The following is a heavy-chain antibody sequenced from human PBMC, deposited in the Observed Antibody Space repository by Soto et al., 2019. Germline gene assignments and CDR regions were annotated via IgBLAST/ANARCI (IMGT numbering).Heavy chain of an antibody. J-gene: IGHJ5*02. V-gene: IGHV4-59*01. CDR1: CGSISSYY. Sequence: SETLSLTCTVSCGSISSYYWSWIRQPPGKGLEWIGYIYYSGSTNYNPSLKSRVTISVDTSKNQFSLKLSSVTAADTAVYYCARTIVVVPAAMRWFDPWGQGTLVTVSS. D-gene: IGHD2-2*01. CDR2: IYYSGST. CDR3: ARTIVVVPAAMRWFDP.